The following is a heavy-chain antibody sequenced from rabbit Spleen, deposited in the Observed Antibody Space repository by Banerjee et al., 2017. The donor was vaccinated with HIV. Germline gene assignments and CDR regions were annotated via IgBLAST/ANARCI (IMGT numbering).Heavy chain of an antibody. J-gene: IGHJ4*01. CDR3: ARDAAGREDFNL. D-gene: IGHD4-2*01. V-gene: IGHV1S45*01. CDR1: GVSFSISSY. CDR2: IDDGSSGVT. Sequence: QEQLEESGGDLVKPGASLTLTCTASGVSFSISSYICWVRQAPGKGLEWIACIDDGSSGVTYFATWAKGRFTISKASSTTVTLQMTRLTAADTATYFCARDAAGREDFNLWGPGTLVTVS.